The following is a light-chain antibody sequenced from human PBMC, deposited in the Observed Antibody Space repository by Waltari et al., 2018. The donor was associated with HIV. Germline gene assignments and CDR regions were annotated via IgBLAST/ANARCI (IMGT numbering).Light chain of an antibody. J-gene: IGKJ5*01. Sequence: EIVMTQSPATLSVSPGERATLSCRASQSVRSNLAWYQQRPGQAPRLLISGASTRATGVPARFSGSGSGTDCTLTCSSLQSEDSAVDFCQQYDNWPPITFGQGTRLEIK. CDR2: GAS. CDR3: QQYDNWPPIT. V-gene: IGKV3-15*01. CDR1: QSVRSN.